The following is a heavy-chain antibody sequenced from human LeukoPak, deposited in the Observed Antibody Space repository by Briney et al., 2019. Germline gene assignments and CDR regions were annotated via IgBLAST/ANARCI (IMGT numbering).Heavy chain of an antibody. J-gene: IGHJ4*02. D-gene: IGHD6-19*01. Sequence: GGSLRLSCAASGFTFSSYAMHWVRQAPGKGLEYVSAISSNGGSTYYANSVKGRFTISRDNSKNTLYLQMGSPRAEDMAVYYCARYSSGFDYWGQGTLVTVSS. CDR2: ISSNGGST. CDR1: GFTFSSYA. V-gene: IGHV3-64*01. CDR3: ARYSSGFDY.